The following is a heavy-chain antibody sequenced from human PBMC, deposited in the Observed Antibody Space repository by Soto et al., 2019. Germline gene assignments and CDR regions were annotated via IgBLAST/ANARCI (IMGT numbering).Heavy chain of an antibody. CDR3: AKDLSPNMGCMDV. D-gene: IGHD3-10*01. CDR2: ITGSGGTT. V-gene: IGHV3-23*01. CDR1: GFTFSSYA. J-gene: IGHJ6*02. Sequence: PGGSVRLSCAASGFTFSSYAMSWVRQAPGKGLEWVSSITGSGGTTFYADSVKGRLTISRDNSKNTLYVQMDILRAEDTAVYYCAKDLSPNMGCMDVWGPGTTVTVSS.